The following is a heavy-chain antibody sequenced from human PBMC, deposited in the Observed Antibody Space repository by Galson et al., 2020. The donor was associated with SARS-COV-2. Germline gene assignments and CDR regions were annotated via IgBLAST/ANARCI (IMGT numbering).Heavy chain of an antibody. D-gene: IGHD3-3*01. CDR3: AKEPRITIFGVVTRSGRDV. Sequence: GGSLRLSCAASGLSFSNYGMSWVRQAPGKGLEWVSYISGSGGYTSYADSVKGRFTISRDNSKDILFLQMNSLGAEDTAVYFCAKEPRITIFGVVTRSGRDVWGQGTMVTVSS. J-gene: IGHJ6*02. V-gene: IGHV3-23*01. CDR2: ISGSGGYT. CDR1: GLSFSNYG.